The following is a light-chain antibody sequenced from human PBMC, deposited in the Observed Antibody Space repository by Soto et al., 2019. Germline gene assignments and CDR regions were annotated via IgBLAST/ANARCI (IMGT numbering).Light chain of an antibody. CDR2: DVS. J-gene: IGLJ2*01. V-gene: IGLV2-14*01. Sequence: QSALTQPASVSGSPGQSITISCTGTSSDVGGYNYVSWYQQHPGKAPKLMIYDVSNRPSGVSNRFSGSKSDNTASLTISGLQAEYEADYYCSSYTSSSTVFGGGTKLTVL. CDR3: SSYTSSSTV. CDR1: SSDVGGYNY.